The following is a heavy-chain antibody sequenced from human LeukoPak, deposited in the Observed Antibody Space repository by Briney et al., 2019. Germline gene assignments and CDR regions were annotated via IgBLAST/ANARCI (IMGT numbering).Heavy chain of an antibody. J-gene: IGHJ3*02. Sequence: RASVKVSCKASGYTFTSYGISWVRQAPGQGLEWMGWISAYNGNTNYAQKLQGRVTMTTDTSTSTAYMELRSLRSDDTAVYYCARSEVVVPAAIVDAFDIWGQGIMVTVSS. CDR2: ISAYNGNT. V-gene: IGHV1-18*01. D-gene: IGHD2-2*01. CDR3: ARSEVVVPAAIVDAFDI. CDR1: GYTFTSYG.